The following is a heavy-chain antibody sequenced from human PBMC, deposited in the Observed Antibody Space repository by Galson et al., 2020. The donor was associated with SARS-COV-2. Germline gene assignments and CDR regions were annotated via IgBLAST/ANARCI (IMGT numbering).Heavy chain of an antibody. V-gene: IGHV3-21*01. D-gene: IGHD1-26*01. Sequence: KIGGSLRLSCAASGFTFTTFTLSWVRQAPGKGLEWVSSVSSSGTYIHYADSVKGRFTISRDNAKNSLYLQMDSLKAEDTAVYYCARMSLRILGDCELWGHGTLVTVCS. J-gene: IGHJ4*01. CDR1: GFTFTTFT. CDR3: ARMSLRILGDCEL. CDR2: VSSSGTYI.